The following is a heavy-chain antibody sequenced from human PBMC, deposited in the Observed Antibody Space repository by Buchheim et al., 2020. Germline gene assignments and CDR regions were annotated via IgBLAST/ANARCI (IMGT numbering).Heavy chain of an antibody. J-gene: IGHJ4*02. CDR1: GFTFSSYA. V-gene: IGHV3-30-3*01. CDR3: ARARAYYDFWSGYGFDY. Sequence: QVQLVESGGGVVQPGRSLRLSCAASGFTFSSYAMHWVRQAPGKGLEWVAVISYDGSNKYYADSVKGRFTISRDNSKNTLYLQMNSLRAEDTAVYYCARARAYYDFWSGYGFDYWGQGTL. D-gene: IGHD3-3*01. CDR2: ISYDGSNK.